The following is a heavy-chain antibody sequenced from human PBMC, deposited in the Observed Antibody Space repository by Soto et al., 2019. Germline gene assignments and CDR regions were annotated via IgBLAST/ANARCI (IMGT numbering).Heavy chain of an antibody. J-gene: IGHJ6*02. D-gene: IGHD2-21*01. CDR1: GFNFSSYS. CDR2: ISNSGGTT. V-gene: IGHV3-23*01. Sequence: SPIHSCAASGFNFSSYSMILVRPAPGKGLEWVSGISNSGGTTYNADSVRGRFTVSRDNSRNTLYLQMNSLRAEDSAVYYCARDGGGEYPGMDVWGRGATVTV. CDR3: ARDGGGEYPGMDV.